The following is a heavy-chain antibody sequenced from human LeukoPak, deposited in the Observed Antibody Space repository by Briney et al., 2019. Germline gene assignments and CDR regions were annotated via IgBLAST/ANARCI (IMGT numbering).Heavy chain of an antibody. J-gene: IGHJ3*02. Sequence: PGGSLRLSCAASGFTFSSYSMNWVRQAPGKGLEWVSSISTSSSYIYSADSVKGRFTISRDNAKNSLYLQMNSLRAEDTAVYYCVRDTFSPYAFDIWGQGTMVTVSS. CDR1: GFTFSSYS. CDR3: VRDTFSPYAFDI. V-gene: IGHV3-21*01. CDR2: ISTSSSYI. D-gene: IGHD3-16*01.